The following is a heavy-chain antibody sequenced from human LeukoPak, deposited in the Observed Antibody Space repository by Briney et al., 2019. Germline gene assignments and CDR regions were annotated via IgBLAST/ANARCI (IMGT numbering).Heavy chain of an antibody. J-gene: IGHJ3*02. Sequence: SETLSLTCTVSGGSISSGGYYWSWIRQPPGKGLEWIGYIYHSGSTYYNPSLKSRVTISVDRSKNQFSLKLSSVTAADTAVYYCARDREQQLVVQNDAFDIWGQGTMVTVSS. CDR1: GGSISSGGYY. D-gene: IGHD6-13*01. V-gene: IGHV4-30-2*01. CDR3: ARDREQQLVVQNDAFDI. CDR2: IYHSGST.